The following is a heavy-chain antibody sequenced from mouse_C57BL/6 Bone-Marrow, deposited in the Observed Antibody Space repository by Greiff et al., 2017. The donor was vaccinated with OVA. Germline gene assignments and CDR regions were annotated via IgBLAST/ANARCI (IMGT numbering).Heavy chain of an antibody. CDR3: VRQDGKGYWYFDV. J-gene: IGHJ1*03. V-gene: IGHV10-1*01. CDR2: IRSKSNNYAT. D-gene: IGHD1-1*01. CDR1: GFSFNTYA. Sequence: EVQLVESGGGLVQPKGSLKLSCAASGFSFNTYAMNWVRQAPGKGLEWVARIRSKSNNYATYYADSVKDRFTISRDDSESMLYLQMNNLKTEDTAMYYCVRQDGKGYWYFDVWGTGTTVTVSS.